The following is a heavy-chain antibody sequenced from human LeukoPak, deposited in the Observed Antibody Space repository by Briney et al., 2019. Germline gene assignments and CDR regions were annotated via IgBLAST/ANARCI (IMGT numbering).Heavy chain of an antibody. J-gene: IGHJ4*02. Sequence: SETLSLTCSVSGDSISTYYWSWIRQPPGKVLGWIGYTSYSGNANYNPSLKSRVTISIDTSNNQFSLRLNSVSAADTAVYYCARTVYSSSWYKWAYFDYWGQGTLVTVSS. V-gene: IGHV4-59*01. CDR1: GDSISTYY. CDR2: TSYSGNA. D-gene: IGHD6-13*01. CDR3: ARTVYSSSWYKWAYFDY.